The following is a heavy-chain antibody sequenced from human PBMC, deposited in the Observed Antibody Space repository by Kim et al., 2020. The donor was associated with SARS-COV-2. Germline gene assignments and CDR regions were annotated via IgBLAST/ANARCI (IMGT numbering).Heavy chain of an antibody. Sequence: GGSLRLSCAASGFTFSSYGMHWVRQAPGKGLEWVAVISYDGSNKYYADSVKGRFTISRDNSKNTPYLQMNSMRAEDTAVYYCASGGYSSSWYLVAFDIWGQGTMVTVSS. D-gene: IGHD6-13*01. V-gene: IGHV3-33*05. J-gene: IGHJ3*02. CDR1: GFTFSSYG. CDR3: ASGGYSSSWYLVAFDI. CDR2: ISYDGSNK.